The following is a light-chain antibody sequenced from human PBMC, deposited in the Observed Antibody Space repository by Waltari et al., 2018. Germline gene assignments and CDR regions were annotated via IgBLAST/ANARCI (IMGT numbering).Light chain of an antibody. CDR2: GAA. V-gene: IGKV3-15*01. CDR3: QQYDNWPPYT. Sequence: EIVLTQSPATLSVSPGERATLSCRASQSVSSNLAWFQQQPGQAPSLLIYGAATRATGIPGRFSGSGSGTDFTLTISSLQSEDFAVFYCQQYDNWPPYTFGQGTKVEIK. J-gene: IGKJ2*01. CDR1: QSVSSN.